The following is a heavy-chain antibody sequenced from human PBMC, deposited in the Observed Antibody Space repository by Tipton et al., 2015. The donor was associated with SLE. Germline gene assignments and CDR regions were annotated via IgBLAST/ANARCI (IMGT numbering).Heavy chain of an antibody. J-gene: IGHJ4*02. Sequence: QLVQSGAEVMKPGASVKVSCKASGYTFTNFDISWVRQAPGQGLEWMGWISTKNGDTKYAQRSQGRVRMTTDTSTSTSYMALRSPTSDDTAIYYCARECSGTGCLDYWGQGTLVTVSS. CDR3: ARECSGTGCLDY. CDR2: ISTKNGDT. V-gene: IGHV1-18*01. D-gene: IGHD3-10*02. CDR1: GYTFTNFD.